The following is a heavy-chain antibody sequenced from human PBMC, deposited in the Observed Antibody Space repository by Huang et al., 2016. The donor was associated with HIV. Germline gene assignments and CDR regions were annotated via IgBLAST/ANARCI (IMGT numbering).Heavy chain of an antibody. CDR3: ARDRKYDNAWYWFDP. CDR1: GGTFSSYA. Sequence: QVQLVQSGAEVKKPGSSVRVSCEASGGTFSSYAINWVRQAPGQGLEWRGGIIPIFGTPNYAQKFQGRVTITADESTSTAYMELSSLRSDDTAVYYSARDRKYDNAWYWFDPWGQGTLVTVSS. D-gene: IGHD1-1*01. CDR2: IIPIFGTP. V-gene: IGHV1-69*01. J-gene: IGHJ5*02.